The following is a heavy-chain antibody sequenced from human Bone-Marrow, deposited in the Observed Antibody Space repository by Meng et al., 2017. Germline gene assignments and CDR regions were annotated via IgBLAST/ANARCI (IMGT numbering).Heavy chain of an antibody. V-gene: IGHV4-4*07. CDR1: GGSISSYY. CDR2: IYTSGST. D-gene: IGHD6-19*01. J-gene: IGHJ5*02. Sequence: SETLSLTCTVSGGSISSYYWSWIRQPAGKGLEWIGRIYTSGSTNYNPSLKSRVTMSVDTSKNQFSLKLSSVTAAATAVYYCARGGLAGTGYSSGWYSGRFRNWFDPWGQGTLVTVSS. CDR3: ARGGLAGTGYSSGWYSGRFRNWFDP.